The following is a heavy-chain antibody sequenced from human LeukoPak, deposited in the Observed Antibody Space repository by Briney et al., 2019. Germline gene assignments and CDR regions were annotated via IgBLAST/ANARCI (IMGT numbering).Heavy chain of an antibody. J-gene: IGHJ4*02. D-gene: IGHD3-3*02. CDR2: VIPIFGTA. Sequence: SSVNVSCKASGGSFSSYAIIWVRQAPGQGLEWMGGVIPIFGTANYAHKFQGRVTITTDESTSTAYMELSSLRSEDTAVYYCARHFWSGYYRDYWGQGTLVTVSS. V-gene: IGHV1-69*05. CDR1: GGSFSSYA. CDR3: ARHFWSGYYRDY.